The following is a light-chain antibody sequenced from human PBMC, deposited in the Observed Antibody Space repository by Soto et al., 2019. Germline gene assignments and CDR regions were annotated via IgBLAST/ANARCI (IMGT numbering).Light chain of an antibody. J-gene: IGLJ1*01. Sequence: QSALTQPASVSGSPGQSITISCTGTSSDVGGYNYVSWYQQHPGKAPKLMIYDVSNRPSGVSNRFSGSKSGKTASLTISGLQAEDEADYYCSSSTSSSTYVLGTGTKLTVL. CDR3: SSSTSSSTYV. CDR2: DVS. V-gene: IGLV2-14*01. CDR1: SSDVGGYNY.